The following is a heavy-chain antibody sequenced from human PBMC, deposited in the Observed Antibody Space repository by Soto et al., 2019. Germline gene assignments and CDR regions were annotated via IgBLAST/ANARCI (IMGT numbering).Heavy chain of an antibody. CDR2: TYYRSKWFN. D-gene: IGHD3-22*01. CDR1: GDSVSSNGAA. CDR3: ASARPYYDSSGYYDS. Sequence: PSQTLSLTCAISGDSVSSNGAAWNWIRQSPSRGLEWLGRTYYRSKWFNDYAVSVKSRITINPDTSKNQFSLQLSSVTPEDTAVYYCASARPYYDSSGYYDSWGQGILVNVSS. J-gene: IGHJ4*02. V-gene: IGHV6-1*01.